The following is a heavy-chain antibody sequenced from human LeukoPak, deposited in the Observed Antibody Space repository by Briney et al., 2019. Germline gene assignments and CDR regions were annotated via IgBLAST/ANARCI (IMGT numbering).Heavy chain of an antibody. CDR3: ARDRRGYCSSTSCYGPYYYYGMDV. CDR2: IYYSGST. J-gene: IGHJ6*01. Sequence: SETLSLTCTVSGGSISSYYWSWIRQPPGKGLEWIGYIYYSGSTNYNPSLKSRVTISVDKSKNQFSLKLSSVTAADTAVYYCARDRRGYCSSTSCYGPYYYYGMDVWGKATTVTVSS. V-gene: IGHV4-59*01. D-gene: IGHD2-2*01. CDR1: GGSISSYY.